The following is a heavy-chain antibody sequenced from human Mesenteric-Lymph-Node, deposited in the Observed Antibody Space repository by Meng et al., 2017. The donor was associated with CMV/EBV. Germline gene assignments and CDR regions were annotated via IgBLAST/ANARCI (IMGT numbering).Heavy chain of an antibody. CDR3: AGGIAAAGSRWFDP. D-gene: IGHD6-13*01. CDR2: IIPILGIA. CDR1: GGTFSSYT. V-gene: IGHV1-69*02. Sequence: QVQLVKSSAAVKKHGDPVKVFCKASGGTFSSYTISWVRQAPGKGLDWMGRIIPILGIANYAQKFQGRVTITADKSTSTAYMELSSLRSEDTAVYYCAGGIAAAGSRWFDPWGQGTLVTVSS. J-gene: IGHJ5*02.